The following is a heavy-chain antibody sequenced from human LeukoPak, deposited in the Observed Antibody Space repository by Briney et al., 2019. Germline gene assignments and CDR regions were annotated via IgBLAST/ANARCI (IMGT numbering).Heavy chain of an antibody. V-gene: IGHV4-34*01. CDR3: ARDVVVPAAMRGYYYYGMDV. J-gene: IGHJ6*04. CDR2: INHSGST. D-gene: IGHD2-2*01. CDR1: GGSFSGYY. Sequence: SETLSLTCAVYGGSFSGYYWSWIRQPPGKGLEWIGEINHSGSTNYNPSLKSRVTISVDTSKNQLSLKLSSVTAADTAVYYCARDVVVPAAMRGYYYYGMDVWSKGTTVTVSS.